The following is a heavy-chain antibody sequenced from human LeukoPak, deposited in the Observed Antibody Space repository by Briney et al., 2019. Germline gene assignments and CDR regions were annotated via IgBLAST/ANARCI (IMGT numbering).Heavy chain of an antibody. Sequence: PGGSLRFSCAASGFTFSSYAMSWVRQAPGKGLEWVSAISGSGGSTYYADSVKGRFTISRDNSKNTLYLQMNSLRAEDTAVYYCAKDLLRGRAFDIWGQGTMVTVSS. CDR1: GFTFSSYA. CDR3: AKDLLRGRAFDI. J-gene: IGHJ3*02. V-gene: IGHV3-23*01. CDR2: ISGSGGST. D-gene: IGHD2-15*01.